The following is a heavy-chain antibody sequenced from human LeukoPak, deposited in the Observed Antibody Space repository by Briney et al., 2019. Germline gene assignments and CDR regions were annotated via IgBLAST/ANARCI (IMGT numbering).Heavy chain of an antibody. V-gene: IGHV3-74*01. CDR1: GFTFSNYR. J-gene: IGHJ4*02. CDR2: VNDDVSAT. Sequence: PGGSLRLSCAASGFTFSNYRMHWVRQAPGEGLVWVSRVNDDVSATNYAESVQGRFTISRDNAKNTLYLQMNSVRPEDTAVYYCARNHYGSVDYWGQGNPVTVSS. CDR3: ARNHYGSVDY. D-gene: IGHD3-10*01.